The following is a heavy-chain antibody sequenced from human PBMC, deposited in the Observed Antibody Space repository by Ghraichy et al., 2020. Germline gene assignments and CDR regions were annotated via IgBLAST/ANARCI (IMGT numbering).Heavy chain of an antibody. CDR2: IYTSGST. J-gene: IGHJ6*02. V-gene: IGHV4-4*07. CDR1: GGSISSYY. Sequence: SETLSLTCTVSGGSISSYYWSWIRQPAGKGLEWIGRIYTSGSTNYNPSLKSRVTMSVDTSKNQFSLKLSSVTAADTAVYYCAREGYDFWSGYYYYYYGMDVWGQGTTVTVSS. CDR3: AREGYDFWSGYYYYYYGMDV. D-gene: IGHD3-3*01.